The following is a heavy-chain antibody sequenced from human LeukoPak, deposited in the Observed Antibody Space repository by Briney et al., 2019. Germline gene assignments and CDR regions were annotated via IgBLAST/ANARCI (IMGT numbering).Heavy chain of an antibody. D-gene: IGHD5-12*01. V-gene: IGHV1-18*01. CDR3: ARTHGYSGYDYVVY. CDR2: ISAYNGNT. Sequence: ASVNVSCKASGYTFTSYGISWVRQAPGQGLEWMGWISAYNGNTNYAQKLQGRVTMTTDTSTSTAYMELRSLRSDDTAVYYCARTHGYSGYDYVVYWGQGTLVTVSS. J-gene: IGHJ4*02. CDR1: GYTFTSYG.